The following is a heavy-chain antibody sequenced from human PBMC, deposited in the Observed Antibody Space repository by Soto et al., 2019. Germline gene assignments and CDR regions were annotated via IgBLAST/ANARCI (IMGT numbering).Heavy chain of an antibody. V-gene: IGHV4-4*07. J-gene: IGHJ6*02. D-gene: IGHD1-26*01. CDR1: GDSIRSYY. Sequence: SETLSLTCTVSGDSIRSYYWSWIRQPAGKALEWIGRIYTSGSTNYNPSLKSRLTILVDTSKNQFSLNLSSVTAADTAVYYCAREGASAFGMDVCGQGPTVTVSS. CDR3: AREGASAFGMDV. CDR2: IYTSGST.